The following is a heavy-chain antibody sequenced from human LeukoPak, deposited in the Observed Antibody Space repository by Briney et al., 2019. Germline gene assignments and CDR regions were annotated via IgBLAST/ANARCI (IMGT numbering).Heavy chain of an antibody. CDR3: AIRLVDWNDY. CDR2: ISSSGSTI. V-gene: IGHV3-48*03. J-gene: IGHJ4*02. D-gene: IGHD1-1*01. CDR1: GFTFSSYE. Sequence: PGGSLRLSCAASGFTFSSYEMNWVRQAPGKGLEWVSYISSSGSTIYYADSVKGRFTISRDNAKNSLYLQMNSLRAEDTAVYYCAIRLVDWNDYWGQGTLVTVSS.